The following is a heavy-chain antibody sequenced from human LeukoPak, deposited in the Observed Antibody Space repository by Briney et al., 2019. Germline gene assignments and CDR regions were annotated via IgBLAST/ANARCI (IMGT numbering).Heavy chain of an antibody. J-gene: IGHJ4*02. V-gene: IGHV4-38-2*02. CDR1: GYSISSGYY. Sequence: PSETLSLTCTVSGYSISSGYYWGWIRQPPGKGLEWIGSIYHSGSTYYNPSLKSRVTISVDTSKNQFSLKLSSVTAADTAVYYCARGATHDYWGQGTLVTVSS. CDR2: IYHSGST. CDR3: ARGATHDY.